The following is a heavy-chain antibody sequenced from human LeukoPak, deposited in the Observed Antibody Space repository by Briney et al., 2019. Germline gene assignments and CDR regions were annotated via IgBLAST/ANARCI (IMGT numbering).Heavy chain of an antibody. D-gene: IGHD3-22*01. CDR2: IKYDVSDT. CDR1: GFTFSTYW. Sequence: QSGGSLRLSCAASGFTFSTYWMTWVCQAPGKGLEWVANIKYDVSDTHYVESAKGRFTISRDNDKNSLYLQMNSLREEDTAVYYCASDPPPEDNSGYLDYWGQGTLVTVSS. V-gene: IGHV3-7*01. CDR3: ASDPPPEDNSGYLDY. J-gene: IGHJ4*02.